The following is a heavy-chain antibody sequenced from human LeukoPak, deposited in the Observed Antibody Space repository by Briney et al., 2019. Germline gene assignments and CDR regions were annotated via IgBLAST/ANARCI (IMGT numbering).Heavy chain of an antibody. Sequence: ASVKVSCKASGYTFTSYGISWVRQAPGQGLEWMGWISAYNGNTNYAQKLQGRVTMTTDTSTSTAYMELRSLRSDDTAVYYCARDSTGYYTLPGGYWGQGTLVTVSS. J-gene: IGHJ4*02. V-gene: IGHV1-18*01. D-gene: IGHD3/OR15-3a*01. CDR3: ARDSTGYYTLPGGY. CDR2: ISAYNGNT. CDR1: GYTFTSYG.